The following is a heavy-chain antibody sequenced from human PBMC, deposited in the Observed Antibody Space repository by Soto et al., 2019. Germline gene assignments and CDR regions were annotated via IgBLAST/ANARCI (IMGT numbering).Heavy chain of an antibody. CDR1: GFTFSSYA. CDR2: ISYDGSNK. V-gene: IGHV3-30-3*01. Sequence: QVQLVESGGGVVQPGRSLRLSGAASGFTFSSYAMHWVRQAPGKGLEWVAVISYDGSNKYYADSVKGRFTISRDNSKNPLYLQMTGMRAEDTAVYYCAREEGEDRTTFGWGQGTLVTVSS. CDR3: AREEGEDRTTFG. J-gene: IGHJ4*02. D-gene: IGHD3-16*01.